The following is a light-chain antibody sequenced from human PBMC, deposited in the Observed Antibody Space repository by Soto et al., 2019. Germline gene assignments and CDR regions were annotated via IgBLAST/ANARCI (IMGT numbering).Light chain of an antibody. V-gene: IGLV2-14*01. CDR1: SSDVGGYNF. Sequence: QSVLTQPASGSGSPGQSIAISCTGTSSDVGGYNFVSWYQQHPGKAPKLMIHEVSNRPAGVSDRFSGSKSGNTASLTISGLQADDEADYYCSYHPSYHTLVVGTGTKVTVL. J-gene: IGLJ1*01. CDR3: SYHPSYHTLV. CDR2: EVS.